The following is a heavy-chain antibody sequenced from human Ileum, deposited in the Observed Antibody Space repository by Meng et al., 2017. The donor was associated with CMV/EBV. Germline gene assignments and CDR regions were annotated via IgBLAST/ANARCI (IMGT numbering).Heavy chain of an antibody. D-gene: IGHD3-10*01. V-gene: IGHV6-1*01. CDR1: DSVSISTES. Sequence: QVHLHKSGPGLVKPSQTLSLTCAGDSVSISTESWNWIRQSPSRGLEWLGRTWYGSKWYYEYAVSVKSRITIIPDTSQNQISLQLNSVTPDDTAVYYCTYGWPLKYWGQGSLVTVSS. CDR2: TWYGSKWYY. J-gene: IGHJ4*02. CDR3: TYGWPLKY.